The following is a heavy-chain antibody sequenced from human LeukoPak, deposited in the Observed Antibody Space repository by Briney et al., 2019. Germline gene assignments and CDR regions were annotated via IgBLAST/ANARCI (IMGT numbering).Heavy chain of an antibody. J-gene: IGHJ6*03. CDR2: IYYSGNT. CDR1: GVSISSSNSY. Sequence: SETLSLTCTVSGVSISSSNSYWGWIRQPPGKGPEWIGSIYYSGNTYYNASLKSQVSISIDTSKKQFSLRLSSVTAADTAVYYCARETSQKGAHYMDVWGKGTTITISS. D-gene: IGHD3-16*01. CDR3: ARETSQKGAHYMDV. V-gene: IGHV4-39*07.